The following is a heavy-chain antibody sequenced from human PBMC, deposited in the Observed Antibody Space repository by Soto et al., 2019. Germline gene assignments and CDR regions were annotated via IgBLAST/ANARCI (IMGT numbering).Heavy chain of an antibody. CDR2: LWSNGITR. CDR1: GFSLSRYG. D-gene: IGHD2-8*02. CDR3: ARDLSYWSLLIDH. V-gene: IGHV3-33*01. Sequence: QVQVVESGGGVVQPGGSLRLSCTASGFSLSRYGLHWIRQAPGKGLEWVAGLWSNGITRSYADSVKGRFTISRDTYENMLYLQMNSLGAEDTAVYYCARDLSYWSLLIDHWGQGTLVTVSS. J-gene: IGHJ4*02.